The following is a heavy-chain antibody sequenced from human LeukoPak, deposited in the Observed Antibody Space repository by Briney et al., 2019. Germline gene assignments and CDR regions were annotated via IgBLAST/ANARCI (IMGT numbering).Heavy chain of an antibody. Sequence: GGSLRLSCAASGFTFSSYWMSWVRQAPGKGLEWVAIIKQDGSEKYYVDSVKGRFTISRDNAKNSLYLQMNSLRAEDTAVYYCARDWWGLGDRNSASRYRLTWGQGILVTVSS. CDR2: IKQDGSEK. V-gene: IGHV3-7*01. CDR3: ARDWWGLGDRNSASRYRLT. D-gene: IGHD2-2*01. J-gene: IGHJ4*02. CDR1: GFTFSSYW.